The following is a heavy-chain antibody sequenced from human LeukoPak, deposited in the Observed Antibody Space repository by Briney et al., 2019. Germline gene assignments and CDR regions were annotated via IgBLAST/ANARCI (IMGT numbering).Heavy chain of an antibody. V-gene: IGHV1-69*13. CDR1: GGTFSSYA. D-gene: IGHD1-1*01. CDR3: ARHPPGTAGTLQYYFDY. J-gene: IGHJ4*02. Sequence: SVKVSCKASGGTFSSYAISWVRQAPGQGLEWMGGIIPIFGTANYAQKFQGRVTITADESTSTAYMELSSLRSEDTAVYYCARHPPGTAGTLQYYFDYWGQGTLVTVSS. CDR2: IIPIFGTA.